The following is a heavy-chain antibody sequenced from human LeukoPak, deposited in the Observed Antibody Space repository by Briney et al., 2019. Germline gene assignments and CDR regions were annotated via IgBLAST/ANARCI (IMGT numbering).Heavy chain of an antibody. D-gene: IGHD5-18*01. CDR3: AKGVQSAMVPVLYYYYGMDV. CDR1: GFTFDNYA. J-gene: IGHJ6*02. V-gene: IGHV3-64*02. Sequence: GGSLRLSCEASGFTFDNYAMHWIRQAPGKGLEYVSAIRDNGGSTYYADSVKGRFTISRDNSKNTLYLQMNSLRAEDTAVYYCAKGVQSAMVPVLYYYYGMDVWGQGTTVTVSS. CDR2: IRDNGGST.